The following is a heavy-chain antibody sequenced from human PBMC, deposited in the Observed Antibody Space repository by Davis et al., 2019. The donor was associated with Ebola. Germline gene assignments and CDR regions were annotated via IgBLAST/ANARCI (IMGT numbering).Heavy chain of an antibody. CDR2: ISSSSSYI. V-gene: IGHV3-21*04. J-gene: IGHJ4*02. Sequence: GESLKISCAASGFTFSSYSMNWVRQAPGKGLEWVSSISSSSSYIYYADSVKGWFTISRDNSKNTLYLQMDSLRAEDTGVYYCAKDRYSGSPYYFDYWGQGTLVTVSS. CDR1: GFTFSSYS. D-gene: IGHD5-12*01. CDR3: AKDRYSGSPYYFDY.